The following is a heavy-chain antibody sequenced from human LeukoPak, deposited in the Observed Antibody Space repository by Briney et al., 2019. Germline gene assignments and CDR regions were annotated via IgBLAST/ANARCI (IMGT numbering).Heavy chain of an antibody. J-gene: IGHJ4*02. CDR1: GYTFTGYY. V-gene: IGHV1-2*04. CDR3: ARDGGIAAAGYDY. D-gene: IGHD6-13*01. Sequence: ASVKVSCKASGYTFTGYYMHWVRQAPGRGLEWMGWINPNSGGTNYAQKFQGWVTMTRDTSISTAYMELSRLRSDDTAVYYCARDGGIAAAGYDYWGQGTLVTVSS. CDR2: INPNSGGT.